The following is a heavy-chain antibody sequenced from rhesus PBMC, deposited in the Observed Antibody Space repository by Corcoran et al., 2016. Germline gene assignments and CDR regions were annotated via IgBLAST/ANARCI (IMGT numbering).Heavy chain of an antibody. CDR1: GFTFRIFA. D-gene: IGHD7-45*01. Sequence: QVQLVQSGAEVKKPWASVKVSCSASGFTFRIFALSLVRPAPRQGLEWMGVSILVGGITNDAEKFQGRITITADTSTRTAYMELSSLRSEDTAVYYCAREVNGGSNGFDVWGPGVLVTISS. CDR3: AREVNGGSNGFDV. V-gene: IGHV1-198*02. J-gene: IGHJ5-1*01. CDR2: SILVGGIT.